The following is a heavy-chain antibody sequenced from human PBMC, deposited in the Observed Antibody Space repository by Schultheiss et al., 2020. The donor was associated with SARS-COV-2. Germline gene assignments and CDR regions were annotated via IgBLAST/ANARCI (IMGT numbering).Heavy chain of an antibody. V-gene: IGHV4-34*01. CDR2: IYHSGST. CDR3: ARATGAIAARHPLDY. Sequence: SETLSLTCAVYGGSFSGYYWSWIRQPPGKGLEWIGEIYHSGSTNYNPSLKSRVTISVDKSKNQFSLKLSSVTAADTAVYYCARATGAIAARHPLDYWGQGTLVTVSS. J-gene: IGHJ4*02. CDR1: GGSFSGYY. D-gene: IGHD6-6*01.